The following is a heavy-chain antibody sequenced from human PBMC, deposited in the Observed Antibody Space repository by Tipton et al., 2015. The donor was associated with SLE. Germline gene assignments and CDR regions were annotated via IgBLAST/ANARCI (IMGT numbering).Heavy chain of an antibody. J-gene: IGHJ4*02. V-gene: IGHV3-48*03. CDR2: ISSSGTAE. CDR3: VKSWGV. D-gene: IGHD2-8*01. Sequence: SLRLSCAASGFTFSSYEMNWVRQAPGKGLEWVSYISSSGTAEDYADSVKGRFTISRDNAKNSLYLQMSSLKVEDTAIYYCVKSWGVWGQGTLVTVSS. CDR1: GFTFSSYE.